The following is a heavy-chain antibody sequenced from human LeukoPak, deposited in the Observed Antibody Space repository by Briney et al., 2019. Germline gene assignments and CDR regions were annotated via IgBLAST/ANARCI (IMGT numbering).Heavy chain of an antibody. V-gene: IGHV3-49*04. CDR1: GFTFGDYA. J-gene: IGHJ4*02. D-gene: IGHD6-19*01. Sequence: GRSLRLSCTASGFTFGDYAMSWVRQAPGKGPEWVGFIRSKAYGGTTEYAASVKGRFTISRDDSKSIAYLQMNSLKTEDTAVYYCTRDSLDRIAVAGTLDYWGQGTLVTVSS. CDR2: IRSKAYGGTT. CDR3: TRDSLDRIAVAGTLDY.